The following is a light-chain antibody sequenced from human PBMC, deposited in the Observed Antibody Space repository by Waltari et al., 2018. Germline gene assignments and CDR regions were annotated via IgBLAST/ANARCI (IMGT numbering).Light chain of an antibody. CDR2: AAT. V-gene: IGKV1-39*01. Sequence: DIQMTQSPPSLSASVGDRVTITCRASQSISYYLNWYQQKSGKAPKLLIYAATNLQSGVPSRFSVSGSGTYFTLTISSLQPEDFATYYCQQSYSIPLFAFGPGSRVDIK. CDR3: QQSYSIPLFA. J-gene: IGKJ3*01. CDR1: QSISYY.